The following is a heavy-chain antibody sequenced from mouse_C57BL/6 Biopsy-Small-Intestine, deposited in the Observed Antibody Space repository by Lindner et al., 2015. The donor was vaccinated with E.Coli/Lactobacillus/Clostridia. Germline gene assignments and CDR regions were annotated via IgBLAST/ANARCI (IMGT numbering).Heavy chain of an antibody. CDR1: GYSFTGYY. V-gene: IGHV1-31*01. CDR3: ARQLAPYGMDY. Sequence: VQLQESGPELVKPGASVKISCKASGYSFTGYYMHWVKQSHGNILDWIGYIYPNNGVSSYNQKFKGKATLTVDKSSSTAYMGLRSLTSEDSAVYYCARQLAPYGMDYWGQGTSVTVSS. J-gene: IGHJ4*01. CDR2: IYPNNGVS. D-gene: IGHD4-1*02.